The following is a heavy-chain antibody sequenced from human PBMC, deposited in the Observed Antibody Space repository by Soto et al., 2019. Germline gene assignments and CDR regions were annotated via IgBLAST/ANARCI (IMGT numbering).Heavy chain of an antibody. D-gene: IGHD3-22*01. CDR1: GGSISSYY. CDR2: IYYSGST. CDR3: ARDPYYYDSSGYNDAFDI. J-gene: IGHJ3*02. V-gene: IGHV4-59*01. Sequence: SETLSLTSTVSGGSISSYYWSWIRQPPGKGLEWIGYIYYSGSTNYNPSLKSRVTISVDTSKNQFSLKLSSVTAADTAVYYCARDPYYYDSSGYNDAFDIWGQGTMVTVSS.